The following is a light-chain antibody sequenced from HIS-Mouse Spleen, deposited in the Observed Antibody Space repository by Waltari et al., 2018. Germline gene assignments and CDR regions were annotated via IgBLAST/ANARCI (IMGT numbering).Light chain of an antibody. Sequence: QSVLTQPPSASGTPGQRVTISCSGSSSNIGSNTVNWYQQPPGTAPKLLIYSNNQRPSGVPARFSGSKSGTSASLAISGLQSEDEADYYCAAWDDSLNGWVFGGGTKLTVL. CDR3: AAWDDSLNGWV. CDR1: SSNIGSNT. J-gene: IGLJ3*02. CDR2: SNN. V-gene: IGLV1-44*01.